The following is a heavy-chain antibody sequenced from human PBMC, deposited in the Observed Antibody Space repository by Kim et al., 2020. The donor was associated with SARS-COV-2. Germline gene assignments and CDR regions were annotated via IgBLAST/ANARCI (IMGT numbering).Heavy chain of an antibody. Sequence: IYYADTVNGQFTISRDNAKNSLYLQMNSLRAEDTAVYYCARDRAVRGVRGWGQGTLVTVSS. D-gene: IGHD3-10*01. CDR2: I. J-gene: IGHJ4*02. V-gene: IGHV3-11*01. CDR3: ARDRAVRGVRG.